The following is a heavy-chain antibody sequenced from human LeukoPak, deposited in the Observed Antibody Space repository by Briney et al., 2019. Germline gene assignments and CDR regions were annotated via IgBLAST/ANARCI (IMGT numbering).Heavy chain of an antibody. Sequence: GASVKVSCKASGYTFTSYGISWVRQAPGQGLEWMGWISAYNGNTNYAQELQGRVTMTTDTSTSTAYMELRSLRSDDTAVYYCARGGGTGYYDILTGYSRFDPWGQGTLVTVSS. D-gene: IGHD3-9*01. CDR1: GYTFTSYG. CDR3: ARGGGTGYYDILTGYSRFDP. V-gene: IGHV1-18*01. CDR2: ISAYNGNT. J-gene: IGHJ5*02.